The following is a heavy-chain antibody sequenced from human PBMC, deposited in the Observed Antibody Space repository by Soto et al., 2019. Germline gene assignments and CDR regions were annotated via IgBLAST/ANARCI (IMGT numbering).Heavy chain of an antibody. D-gene: IGHD2-21*01. CDR3: ARRIPFGYGMDV. V-gene: IGHV3-64*01. Sequence: EVQLVESGGGLVQPGGSLRLSCAASEFTFSSYAMHWVRQAPGKGLEYVSVITSSGGYTDYASSVKGRFTISRDNSKNTLYLQMGSLRAEDMAVYYCARRIPFGYGMDVWGQGTTVTVSS. CDR1: EFTFSSYA. J-gene: IGHJ6*02. CDR2: ITSSGGYT.